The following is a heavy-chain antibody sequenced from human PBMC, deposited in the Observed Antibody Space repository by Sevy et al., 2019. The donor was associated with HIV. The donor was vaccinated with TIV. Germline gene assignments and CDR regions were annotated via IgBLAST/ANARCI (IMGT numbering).Heavy chain of an antibody. Sequence: SETLSLTCTVSGGSISSSSYYWGWIRQPPGKGLEWIGSIYYSGSTYYNPSLKSRVTISVDTSKNQFSLKPSSLTAADTAVYYCARQGYSYGHSVFDYWGQGTLVTVSS. CDR1: GGSISSSSYY. V-gene: IGHV4-39*01. D-gene: IGHD5-18*01. CDR2: IYYSGST. J-gene: IGHJ4*02. CDR3: ARQGYSYGHSVFDY.